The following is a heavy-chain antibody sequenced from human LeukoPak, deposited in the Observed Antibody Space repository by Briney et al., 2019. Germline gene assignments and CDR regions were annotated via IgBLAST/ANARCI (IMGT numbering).Heavy chain of an antibody. CDR1: GFTFSTYA. D-gene: IGHD5-24*01. CDR3: ARDQVFTGYNHLFDS. Sequence: GGSLRLSCAASGFTFSTYAMNWVRQAPGKGLEWVALISYHGSNKYCADSVKGRFTISRDNSKNTLYLQMNSLRAEDTAVYYCARDQVFTGYNHLFDSWGQGTLVTVSS. V-gene: IGHV3-30-3*01. J-gene: IGHJ4*02. CDR2: ISYHGSNK.